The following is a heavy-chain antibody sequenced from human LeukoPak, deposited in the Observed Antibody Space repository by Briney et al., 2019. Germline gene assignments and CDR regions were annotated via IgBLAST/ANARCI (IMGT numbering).Heavy chain of an antibody. CDR1: GGTFSSYA. V-gene: IGHV1-69*13. Sequence: GASVKVSCKASGGTFSSYAISWVRQAPGQGLEWMGGIIPIFGTANYAQKFQGRVTITADESTSTAYMELSSLRSEDTAVYYCARYGDYDLNFDYWGQGTLVTVSS. CDR2: IIPIFGTA. D-gene: IGHD4-17*01. J-gene: IGHJ4*02. CDR3: ARYGDYDLNFDY.